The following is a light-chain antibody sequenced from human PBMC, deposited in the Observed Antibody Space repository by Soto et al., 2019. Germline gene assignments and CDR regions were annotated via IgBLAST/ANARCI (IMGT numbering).Light chain of an antibody. CDR1: QSISSY. Sequence: DIQMTQSPSSLSASVGDRVTITCRASQSISSYLNWYQQKPGKAPKLLIYAASSLQSGVPSRFSGSGSGTDFTLTISGLQPDDVVTYYCQQSYSTPCNFGQGIRLEIK. V-gene: IGKV1-39*01. CDR2: AAS. CDR3: QQSYSTPCN. J-gene: IGKJ5*01.